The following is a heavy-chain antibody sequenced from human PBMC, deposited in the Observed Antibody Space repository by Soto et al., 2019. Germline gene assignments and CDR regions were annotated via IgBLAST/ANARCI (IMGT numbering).Heavy chain of an antibody. Sequence: EVQLVESGGGLVQPGGSLRLSCAASGFAFSTKWMHWVRQGPGKGLVWVSRINIDGTTTNYADSVKGRFTISRDNAKNMLYLQMDRLRAEDTAVYYCARIPYSDTDPCPWGQGTLVTVSS. CDR3: ARIPYSDTDPCP. V-gene: IGHV3-74*01. D-gene: IGHD1-26*01. J-gene: IGHJ5*02. CDR1: GFAFSTKW. CDR2: INIDGTTT.